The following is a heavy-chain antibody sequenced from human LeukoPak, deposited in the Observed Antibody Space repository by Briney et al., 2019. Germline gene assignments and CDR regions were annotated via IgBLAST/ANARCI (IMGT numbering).Heavy chain of an antibody. CDR3: AREVRGVIRWNWFDP. J-gene: IGHJ5*02. V-gene: IGHV4-59*01. D-gene: IGHD3-10*01. Sequence: SSENLSLTCTVSGGSISSYYWSWIRQPPGKGLEWIGYIYYSGSTNYNPSLKSRVTISVDTSKNQFSLKLSSVTAADTAVYYCAREVRGVIRWNWFDPWGQGTLVTVSS. CDR2: IYYSGST. CDR1: GGSISSYY.